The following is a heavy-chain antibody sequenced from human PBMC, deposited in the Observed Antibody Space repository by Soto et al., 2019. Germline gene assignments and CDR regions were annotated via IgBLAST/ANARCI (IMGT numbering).Heavy chain of an antibody. J-gene: IGHJ4*02. CDR3: ARKDYGGTYFDY. CDR1: GFTFSSYC. D-gene: IGHD4-17*01. Sequence: SLRLSCAASGFTFSSYCMHWVRQAPGKGLEWVAVIWYDGSNKYYADSVKGRFTISRDNSKNTLYLQMNSLRAEDTAVYYCARKDYGGTYFDYWGQGTLVTVSS. CDR2: IWYDGSNK. V-gene: IGHV3-33*01.